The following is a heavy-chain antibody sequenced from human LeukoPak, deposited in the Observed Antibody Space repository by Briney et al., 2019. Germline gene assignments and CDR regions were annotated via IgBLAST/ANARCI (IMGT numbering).Heavy chain of an antibody. CDR3: AKHPFGDLKSGYYYYYMDV. Sequence: GGSLRLSCAASGFTFSSYAMSWVRQAPGKGLEWVSAISGSGGSTYYADSVKGRFTISRDNSKNTLYLQMNSLRAEDTAVYYCAKHPFGDLKSGYYYYYMDVWGKGTTVTISS. CDR1: GFTFSSYA. CDR2: ISGSGGST. J-gene: IGHJ6*03. D-gene: IGHD3-16*01. V-gene: IGHV3-23*01.